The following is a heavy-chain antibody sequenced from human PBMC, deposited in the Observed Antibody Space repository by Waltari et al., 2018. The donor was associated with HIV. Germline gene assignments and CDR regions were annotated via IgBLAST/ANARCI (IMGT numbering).Heavy chain of an antibody. CDR1: GGSISSGGYY. D-gene: IGHD1-26*01. Sequence: QVQLQESGPGLVKPSQTLSLTCTVSGGSISSGGYYWSWIHQHPGQGLEWIGYIYYSGSTYYNPSLKSRVTISVDTSKNHFSLKLSSVTAADTAVYYCARELWGALGGYFDYWGQGTLVTVSS. J-gene: IGHJ4*02. CDR3: ARELWGALGGYFDY. V-gene: IGHV4-31*03. CDR2: IYYSGST.